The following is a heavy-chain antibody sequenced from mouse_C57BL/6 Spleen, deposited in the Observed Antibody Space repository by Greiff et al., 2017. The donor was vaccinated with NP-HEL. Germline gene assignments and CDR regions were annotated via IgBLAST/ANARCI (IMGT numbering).Heavy chain of an antibody. V-gene: IGHV1-55*01. CDR3: ARVTLITTVVDYFDY. CDR1: GYTFTSYW. J-gene: IGHJ2*01. Sequence: QVQLQQSGAELVKPGASVKMSCKASGYTFTSYWITWVKQRPGQGLEWIGDIYPGSGSTNYNEKFKSKATLTVDTSSSTAYMQLSSLTSEDSAVYYCARVTLITTVVDYFDYWGQGTTLTVSS. D-gene: IGHD1-1*01. CDR2: IYPGSGST.